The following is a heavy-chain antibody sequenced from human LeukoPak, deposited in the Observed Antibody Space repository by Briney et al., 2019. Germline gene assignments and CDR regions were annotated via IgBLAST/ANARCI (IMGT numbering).Heavy chain of an antibody. D-gene: IGHD5-18*01. V-gene: IGHV3-30-3*01. Sequence: GGSLRLSCAASGFTFSTSAMNWVRQSPGKGLEWLAVISYDGSLKYYADSVKGRFTVSRDNSNSALYLQMNSLTTEDTALYFCAKDAYSSVSPRYFDYWSQGTLVTVSS. CDR2: ISYDGSLK. J-gene: IGHJ4*02. CDR3: AKDAYSSVSPRYFDY. CDR1: GFTFSTSA.